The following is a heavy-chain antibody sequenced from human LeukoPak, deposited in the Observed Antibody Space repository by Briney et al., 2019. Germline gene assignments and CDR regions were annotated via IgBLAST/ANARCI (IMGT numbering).Heavy chain of an antibody. CDR2: IWFDGITK. Sequence: PGRSLRLSCAASGFTLRSYGMHWVRQAPGKGLEWVAVIWFDGITKYCADSVKGRFTISRDTSNNTLYLQMNSLRAEDTAVYYCAREVDGDYYFDYWGRGTQVTVSS. CDR1: GFTLRSYG. D-gene: IGHD2-21*02. V-gene: IGHV3-33*01. J-gene: IGHJ4*02. CDR3: AREVDGDYYFDY.